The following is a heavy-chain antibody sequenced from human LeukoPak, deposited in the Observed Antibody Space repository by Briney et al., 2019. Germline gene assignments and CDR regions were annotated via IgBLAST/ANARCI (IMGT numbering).Heavy chain of an antibody. Sequence: PSETLSLTCTVSGGSINSRNYFWGWIRQPTGKGLEWIGSIKYSGSTYYKPSLQSRVTISVDTSKSQFSLKLSSVTAADTAVYYCASVDYNWNYFHYWGQGTLVTVSS. CDR2: IKYSGST. CDR3: ASVDYNWNYFHY. J-gene: IGHJ4*02. D-gene: IGHD1-20*01. CDR1: GGSINSRNYF. V-gene: IGHV4-39*01.